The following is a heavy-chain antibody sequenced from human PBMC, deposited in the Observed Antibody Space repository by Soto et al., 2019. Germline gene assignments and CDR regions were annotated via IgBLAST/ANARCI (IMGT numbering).Heavy chain of an antibody. CDR1: GFTYTNSA. Sequence: VKVSCKASGFTYTNSAVQRVRQARGQRLEWIGWIVVGSGNTNYAQKLQQRPTNTRDMSTSTAYMQLSRLTSEDTAVYYCAADVPPGAESNLEFDYWGQGTLVTVSS. V-gene: IGHV1-58*01. D-gene: IGHD3-10*01. CDR2: IVVGSGNT. J-gene: IGHJ4*02. CDR3: AADVPPGAESNLEFDY.